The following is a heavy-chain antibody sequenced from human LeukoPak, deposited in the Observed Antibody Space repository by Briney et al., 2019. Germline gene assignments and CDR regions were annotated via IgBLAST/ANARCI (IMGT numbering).Heavy chain of an antibody. CDR3: AKGGIDSSGPWWYFDL. CDR1: GFTFSSYG. V-gene: IGHV3-30*18. CDR2: ISYDGSNK. J-gene: IGHJ2*01. D-gene: IGHD6-19*01. Sequence: GRSLRLSCAASGFTFSSYGMHWVRQAPGKGLEWVAVISYDGSNKYYADSVKGRFTISRDNSKNTLYLQMNSLRAEDTAVYYCAKGGIDSSGPWWYFDLWGRGTLVTDSS.